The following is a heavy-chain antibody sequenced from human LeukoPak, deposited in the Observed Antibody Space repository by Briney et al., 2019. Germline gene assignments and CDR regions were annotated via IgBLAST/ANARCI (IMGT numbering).Heavy chain of an antibody. Sequence: KPGGSLRLSCAASGFTFSSYSMNWVRQAPGKGLEWVSSISSSSSYIYYADSVKGRFTISRDNAKNSLYLQMNSLRAEDTAVYYCAREGRDSSSFYYYYYMDVWGKGTTVTVSS. CDR3: AREGRDSSSFYYYYYMDV. V-gene: IGHV3-21*01. D-gene: IGHD6-13*01. CDR2: ISSSSSYI. CDR1: GFTFSSYS. J-gene: IGHJ6*03.